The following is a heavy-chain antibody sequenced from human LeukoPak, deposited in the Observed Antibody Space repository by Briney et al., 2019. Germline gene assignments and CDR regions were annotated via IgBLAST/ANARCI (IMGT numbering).Heavy chain of an antibody. CDR2: ISAYNGNT. V-gene: IGHV1-18*01. D-gene: IGHD3-16*01. CDR3: ARGITSTFDY. Sequence: ASVKVSCKASGYTFTSYGISWVRQAPGQGLEWMGWISAYNGNTNYTQKLQGRVTITRNTSISTAYMELSSLRSEDTAVYYCARGITSTFDYWGQGTLVTVSS. CDR1: GYTFTSYG. J-gene: IGHJ4*02.